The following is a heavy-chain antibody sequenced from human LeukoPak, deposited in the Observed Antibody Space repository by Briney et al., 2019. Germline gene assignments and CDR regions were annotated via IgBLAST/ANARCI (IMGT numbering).Heavy chain of an antibody. D-gene: IGHD3-22*01. J-gene: IGHJ4*02. CDR3: ARLYYDSSGFLRRFDY. Sequence: ASVKVSCKASGYTFIGYYMHWVRQAPGQGLEWMGWINPNSGGTNYAQKFQGRVTMTRDTSISTAYMELSRLRSDDTAVYYCARLYYDSSGFLRRFDYWGRGTLVTVSS. CDR2: INPNSGGT. CDR1: GYTFIGYY. V-gene: IGHV1-2*02.